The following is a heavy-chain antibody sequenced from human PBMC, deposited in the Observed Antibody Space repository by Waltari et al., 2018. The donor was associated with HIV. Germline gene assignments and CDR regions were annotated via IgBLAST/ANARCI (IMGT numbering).Heavy chain of an antibody. Sequence: EVQLVQSGGGVVQPGGSRSLPCAASGFSVGRYWMHWVRQIPGQGLVWVSRINPDGNTINYADSVRGRFTISRDYAKNTLYLQMNSLRDEDTAMYYCVKDMFGEYDYWGQGTLVTVSS. V-gene: IGHV3-74*01. CDR2: INPDGNTI. CDR1: GFSVGRYW. CDR3: VKDMFGEYDY. J-gene: IGHJ4*02. D-gene: IGHD3-10*02.